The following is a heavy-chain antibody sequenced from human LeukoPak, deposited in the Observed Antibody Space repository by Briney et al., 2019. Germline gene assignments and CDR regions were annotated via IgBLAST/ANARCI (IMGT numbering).Heavy chain of an antibody. CDR1: GYTFTSYD. V-gene: IGHV1-8*01. CDR3: ARGGVLLWFGELIY. D-gene: IGHD3-10*01. Sequence: ASVKVSCKASGYTFTSYDINWVRQATGQGLEWMGWMNPNSGNTGYAQKFQGRVTMARNTSISTAYMELSSLRSEDTAVYYYARGGVLLWFGELIYWGQGTLVTVSS. CDR2: MNPNSGNT. J-gene: IGHJ4*02.